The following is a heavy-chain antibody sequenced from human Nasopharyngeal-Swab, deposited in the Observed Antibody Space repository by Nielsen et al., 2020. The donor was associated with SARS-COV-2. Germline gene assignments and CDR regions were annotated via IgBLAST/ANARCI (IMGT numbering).Heavy chain of an antibody. J-gene: IGHJ4*02. CDR1: GFPYSTYA. V-gene: IGHV3-23*01. CDR3: AKGVGYGDTGCFDE. Sequence: GESPKTPCVAPGFPYSTYAMNWVPQAPGKGLEWVLGISGSGGNTYYADSVKGRFTISRANSMETLYLQMNSLRVEDTAVYYCAKGVGYGDTGCFDEWGQGTLVSASS. D-gene: IGHD4-17*01. CDR2: ISGSGGNT.